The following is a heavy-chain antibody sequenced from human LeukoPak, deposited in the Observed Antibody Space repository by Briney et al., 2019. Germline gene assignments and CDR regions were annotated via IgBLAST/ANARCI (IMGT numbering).Heavy chain of an antibody. V-gene: IGHV3-21*01. CDR2: ISSSSSYI. CDR3: ARVGATVLFGVQY. D-gene: IGHD1-26*01. Sequence: PGGSLRLSCAASGFTFSSYSMNWVRQAPGKGLGWVSSISSSSSYIYYADSVKGRFTISRDNAKNSLYLQMNSLRAEDTAVYYCARVGATVLFGVQYWGQGTLVTVSS. CDR1: GFTFSSYS. J-gene: IGHJ4*02.